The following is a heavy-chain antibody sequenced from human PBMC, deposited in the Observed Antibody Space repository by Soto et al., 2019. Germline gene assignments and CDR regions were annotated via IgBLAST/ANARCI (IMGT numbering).Heavy chain of an antibody. Sequence: GASVKVSCKASGGTFSSYAISWVRQAPGQGLEWMGGIIPIFGTANYAQKFQGRVTITADESTSTAYMELSSLRSEDTAVYYCARGRLDLGIEVAGNPQAYDYWGQGTLVTVYS. V-gene: IGHV1-69*13. CDR1: GGTFSSYA. CDR2: IIPIFGTA. CDR3: ARGRLDLGIEVAGNPQAYDY. D-gene: IGHD6-19*01. J-gene: IGHJ4*02.